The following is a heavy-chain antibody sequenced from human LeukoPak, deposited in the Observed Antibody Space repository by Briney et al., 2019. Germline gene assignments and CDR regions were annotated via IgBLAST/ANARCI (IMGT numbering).Heavy chain of an antibody. CDR1: GFTFSSYN. D-gene: IGHD5-18*01. J-gene: IGHJ4*02. CDR2: ISSSSSYT. V-gene: IGHV3-21*01. Sequence: TGGSLRLSCAASGFTFSSYNMNRVRQAPGKGLEWVSSISSSSSYTYYAASVKGRFTISRDNAKNSLYLQMNSLRAEDTAVYYCARDQNTYGYCYFDYWGQGTLVTASS. CDR3: ARDQNTYGYCYFDY.